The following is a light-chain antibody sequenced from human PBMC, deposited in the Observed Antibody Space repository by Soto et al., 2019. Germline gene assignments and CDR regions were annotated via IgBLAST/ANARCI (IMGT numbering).Light chain of an antibody. J-gene: IGKJ5*01. V-gene: IGKV3-20*01. CDR3: QHFGGTTFT. CDR1: RCVSSSY. CDR2: GAS. Sequence: PGEAATLSCRASRCVSSSYLAWYQQRPGQTPSLLIYGASTRATGIPDRFSGSVSGTHFTLTISRLEPGDFAVYYCQHFGGTTFTFGQGTRLEIK.